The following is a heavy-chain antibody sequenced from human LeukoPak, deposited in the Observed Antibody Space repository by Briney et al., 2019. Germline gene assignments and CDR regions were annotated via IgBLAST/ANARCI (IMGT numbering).Heavy chain of an antibody. V-gene: IGHV4-34*01. CDR2: IWYSGFT. D-gene: IGHD4/OR15-4a*01. Sequence: SETLSLTCAVYGGSLSDYYWSWIRQPPGKGLEWIGYIWYSGFTYYNPSLKSRVTISVDTSKDQFFLKLSSVTAADTAMYYCARVRDWFDPCGQGTLVTVSS. CDR1: GGSLSDYY. CDR3: ARVRDWFDP. J-gene: IGHJ5*02.